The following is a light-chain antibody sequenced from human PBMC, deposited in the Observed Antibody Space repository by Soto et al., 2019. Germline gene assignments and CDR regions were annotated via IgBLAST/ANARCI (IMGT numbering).Light chain of an antibody. J-gene: IGKJ1*01. CDR3: QQYGSSPWT. CDR1: QSVSSSY. V-gene: IGKV3-20*01. Sequence: EIVLTQSPGTLSLSPGERATLSCRASQSVSSSYLAWYQQKPGQAPRLLIYGASSRATGIPDRFSGSESGTDVTLIISRLEPEDFAVYFCQQYGSSPWTFGQGTKVEI. CDR2: GAS.